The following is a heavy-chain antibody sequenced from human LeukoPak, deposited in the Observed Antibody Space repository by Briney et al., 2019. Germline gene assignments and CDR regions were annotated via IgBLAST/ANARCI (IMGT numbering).Heavy chain of an antibody. CDR3: AKVGPGYDRSGYYDN. CDR2: ISYDGSNK. V-gene: IGHV3-30*18. D-gene: IGHD3-22*01. J-gene: IGHJ4*02. Sequence: GGSLRLSCAASGFTFSSYGMHWVRQAPGKGLEWVAVISYDGSNKYYADSVKGRFTISRDNSKNTLYLQMNSLRAEDTAVYYCAKVGPGYDRSGYYDNWGQGTLVTVSS. CDR1: GFTFSSYG.